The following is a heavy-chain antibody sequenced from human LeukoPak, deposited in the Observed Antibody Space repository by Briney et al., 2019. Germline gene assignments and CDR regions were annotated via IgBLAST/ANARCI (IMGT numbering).Heavy chain of an antibody. CDR3: ARMGIEVSGLGCFDY. Sequence: PGGSLRLSCTASAVTFGDYAISWVRQAPGKGLEWVAVISHGGGNKYNVDSVKGRFTISRDNSKNTLYLQMNSLRAEDTAVYYCARMGIEVSGLGCFDYWGQGTLVTVSS. D-gene: IGHD6-19*01. V-gene: IGHV3-30-3*01. CDR1: AVTFGDYA. CDR2: ISHGGGNK. J-gene: IGHJ4*02.